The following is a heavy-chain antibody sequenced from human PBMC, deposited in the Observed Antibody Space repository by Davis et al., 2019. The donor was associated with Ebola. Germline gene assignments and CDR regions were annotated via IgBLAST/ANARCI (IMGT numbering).Heavy chain of an antibody. CDR3: ARDSGGYNWNPVGMDV. J-gene: IGHJ6*04. CDR1: GYTFTSYY. Sequence: ASVKVSCKASGYTFTSYYMHWVRQAPGQGLEWMGIINPSGGSTSYAQKFQGRVTMTRDTSTSTVYMELSSLRSEDTAVYYCARDSGGYNWNPVGMDVWGKGTTVTVSS. V-gene: IGHV1-46*01. D-gene: IGHD1-20*01. CDR2: INPSGGST.